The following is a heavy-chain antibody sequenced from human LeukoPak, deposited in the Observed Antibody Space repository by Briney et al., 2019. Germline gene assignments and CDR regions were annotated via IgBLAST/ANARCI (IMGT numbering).Heavy chain of an antibody. CDR1: GGSISSSSYY. Sequence: PSETLSLTCTVSGGSISSSSYYWGWIRQPPGKGLEWIGSIYYSGSTYYNPSLKSRVTISVDTSKNQFSLKLSSVTAADTAVYYCARAGTIVVAPFDYWGQGTLVTVSS. CDR2: IYYSGST. V-gene: IGHV4-39*07. CDR3: ARAGTIVVAPFDY. J-gene: IGHJ4*02. D-gene: IGHD3-22*01.